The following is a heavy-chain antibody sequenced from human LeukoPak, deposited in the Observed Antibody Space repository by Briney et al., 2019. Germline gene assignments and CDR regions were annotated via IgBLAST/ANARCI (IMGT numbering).Heavy chain of an antibody. D-gene: IGHD3-22*01. CDR2: INHRGGT. CDR1: GGSFSGYY. V-gene: IGHV4-34*01. J-gene: IGHJ4*02. Sequence: PSETLSLTCAVYGGSFSGYYWSWIRQPPGKGLEWIGEINHRGGTNYNPSLKSRVTISVDTSKNQFSLKLSSVTAADTAVYYCARTSAYYYDSSGYYWGYYFDYWGQGTLVTVSS. CDR3: ARTSAYYYDSSGYYWGYYFDY.